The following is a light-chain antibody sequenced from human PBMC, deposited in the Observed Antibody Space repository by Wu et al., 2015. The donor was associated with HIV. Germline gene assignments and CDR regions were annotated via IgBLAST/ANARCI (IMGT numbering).Light chain of an antibody. Sequence: DIQLTQSPSFLSASVGDTVTITCRASQDISRYLAWYQQKPGKAPKLLIYGAFGLQTGVPSRFSGSGSETEFTLTISSLQPEDFATYYCQQLNSYPITFGGGTKVEIK. CDR1: QDISRY. CDR2: GAF. V-gene: IGKV1-9*01. CDR3: QQLNSYPIT. J-gene: IGKJ4*01.